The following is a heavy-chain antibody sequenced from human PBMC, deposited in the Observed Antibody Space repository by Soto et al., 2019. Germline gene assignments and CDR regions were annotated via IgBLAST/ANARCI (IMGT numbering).Heavy chain of an antibody. CDR1: GGSFSGYY. D-gene: IGHD6-19*01. Sequence: PSETLSLTCAVYGGSFSGYYWSWIRQPPGKGLEWIGEINHSGSTNYNPSLKSRVTISVDTSKNQFSLKLSSVTAADTAVYYCARARWPKDGYSSGKLSDPWGEGTMVTVYS. V-gene: IGHV4-34*01. CDR2: INHSGST. J-gene: IGHJ5*02. CDR3: ARARWPKDGYSSGKLSDP.